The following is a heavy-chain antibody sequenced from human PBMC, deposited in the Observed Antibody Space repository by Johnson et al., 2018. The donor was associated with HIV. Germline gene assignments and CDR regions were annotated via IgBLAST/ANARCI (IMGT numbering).Heavy chain of an antibody. CDR2: IRYDGSNK. Sequence: QVQLVESGGGLVQPGGSLRLSCAASGFTFSSYGMHWVRQAPGKGLEWVAFIRYDGSNKYYADSVKGRFTVSRDNSKNTLFLQLNSLRPEDTAVYYCARVSLAYSYGYDALDIWGQGTMVTVSS. CDR3: ARVSLAYSYGYDALDI. V-gene: IGHV3-30*02. J-gene: IGHJ3*02. CDR1: GFTFSSYG. D-gene: IGHD5-18*01.